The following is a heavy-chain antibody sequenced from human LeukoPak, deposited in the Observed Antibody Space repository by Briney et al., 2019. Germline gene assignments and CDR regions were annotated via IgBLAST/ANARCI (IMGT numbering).Heavy chain of an antibody. Sequence: ETLSLTCTVSGGSISSYYWSWVRQAPGKGLEWVGRIKSKTDGGTTDYAAPVKGRFTISRDDSKNTLYLQMNSLKTEDTAVYYCTTGFPYSRDYWGQGTLVTVSS. J-gene: IGHJ4*02. D-gene: IGHD2-15*01. V-gene: IGHV3-15*01. CDR1: GGSISSYY. CDR3: TTGFPYSRDY. CDR2: IKSKTDGGTT.